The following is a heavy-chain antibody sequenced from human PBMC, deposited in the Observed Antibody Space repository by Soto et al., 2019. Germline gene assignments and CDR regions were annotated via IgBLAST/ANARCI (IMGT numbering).Heavy chain of an antibody. Sequence: SETLSLTCVVYGGSFSGYFWTWIRQPPGKGLEWIGEINHSGSTNYSPSLQSRVTISVDTSKNQFSLKLSSVTAADTAVYYCAILSYSNYFHYYYGMDVWGQGTTVTVSS. CDR3: AILSYSNYFHYYYGMDV. D-gene: IGHD4-4*01. J-gene: IGHJ6*02. CDR1: GGSFSGYF. CDR2: INHSGST. V-gene: IGHV4-34*01.